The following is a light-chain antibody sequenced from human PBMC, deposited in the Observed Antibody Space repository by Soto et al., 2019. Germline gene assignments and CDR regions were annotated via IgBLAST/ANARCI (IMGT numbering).Light chain of an antibody. J-gene: IGKJ5*01. CDR2: DAS. V-gene: IGKV3-11*01. Sequence: EIMLTQSPATLSLSPGERVTLSCRASQNVGSYLAWYQQKPGLAPRLLIYDASKRATGIPARFSGSGSRIAFTLTISSLEPEDFAVYYCQQRSNWQLSFGQGTRLEIK. CDR3: QQRSNWQLS. CDR1: QNVGSY.